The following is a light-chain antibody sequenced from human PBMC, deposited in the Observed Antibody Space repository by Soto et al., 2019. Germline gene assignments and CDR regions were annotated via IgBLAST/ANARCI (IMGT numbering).Light chain of an antibody. CDR3: QQYNRYSLT. V-gene: IGKV1-5*01. J-gene: IGKJ4*01. CDR1: QSISSW. CDR2: DAS. Sequence: DIQMTQSPSTLSASVGDRVTITCRASQSISSWLAWYQQKPGKAPKLLIYDASSLESGVPSRFSGSGSDTEFTLTINSVQPDDFATYHCQQYNRYSLTFGGGTKVEIK.